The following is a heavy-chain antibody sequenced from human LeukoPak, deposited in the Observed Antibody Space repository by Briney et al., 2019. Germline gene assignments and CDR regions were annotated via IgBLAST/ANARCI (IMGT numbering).Heavy chain of an antibody. CDR3: AKGRGWEASYYYYYMDV. CDR2: IRYDGSNK. D-gene: IGHD1-26*01. V-gene: IGHV3-30*02. J-gene: IGHJ6*03. Sequence: GGSLRLSCAASGFTFSSYGIHWVRQAPGKGLEWVAFIRYDGSNKYYTDSVKGRFTISRDNSKNTLYLQMNSLRAEDTAVYYCAKGRGWEASYYYYYMDVWGKGTTVTVSS. CDR1: GFTFSSYG.